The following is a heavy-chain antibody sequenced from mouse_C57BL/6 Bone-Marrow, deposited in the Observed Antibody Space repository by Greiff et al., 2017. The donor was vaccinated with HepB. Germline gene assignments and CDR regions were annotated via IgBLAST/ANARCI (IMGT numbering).Heavy chain of an antibody. Sequence: QVQLQQSGPELVKPGASVKISCKASGYAFSSSWMNWVKQRPGKGLEWIGRIYPGDGDTNYNGKFKGKATLTADKSSSTAYMQLSSLTSEDSAVYFCARFITTVVADYWGQGTTLTVSS. D-gene: IGHD1-1*01. CDR1: GYAFSSSW. CDR3: ARFITTVVADY. CDR2: IYPGDGDT. V-gene: IGHV1-82*01. J-gene: IGHJ2*01.